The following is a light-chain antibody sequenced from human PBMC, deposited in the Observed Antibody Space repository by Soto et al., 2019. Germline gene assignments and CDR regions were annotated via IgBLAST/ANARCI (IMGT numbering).Light chain of an antibody. CDR3: QQYGSSPMT. CDR2: DAS. CDR1: QSIGLA. J-gene: IGKJ5*01. Sequence: ELVLTQSPATLSLSPGERAPLSCRASQSIGLAIAWYQHKPGQAPRLLIFDASRRATGIPDRFSGSGSGTDLTITICRLEPEDCEVYDCQQYGSSPMTFGQGTRLEIK. V-gene: IGKV3-20*01.